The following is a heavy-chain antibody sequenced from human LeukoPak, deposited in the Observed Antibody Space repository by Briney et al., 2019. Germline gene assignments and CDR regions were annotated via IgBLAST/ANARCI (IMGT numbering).Heavy chain of an antibody. V-gene: IGHV3-23*01. D-gene: IGHD3-16*02. CDR2: ISGSGGST. CDR3: AKDSSVWGSYRLFDY. Sequence: GGSLRLSGAASGFTFSSYAMSWVGQAPGKGLEWVAAISGSGGSTYYADSVKGGVTISRDNSKNTLYLQMHRLRADDTAVYYCAKDSSVWGSYRLFDYWGQGTLVTVSS. CDR1: GFTFSSYA. J-gene: IGHJ4*02.